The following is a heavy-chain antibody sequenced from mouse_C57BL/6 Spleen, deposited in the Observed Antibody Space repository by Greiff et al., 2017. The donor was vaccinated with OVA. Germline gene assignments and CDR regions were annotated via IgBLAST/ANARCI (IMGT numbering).Heavy chain of an antibody. D-gene: IGHD1-1*01. V-gene: IGHV1-15*01. J-gene: IGHJ1*03. CDR3: TRNYGSSWYFDV. Sequence: VQRVESGAELVRPGASVTLSCKASGYTFTDYEMHWVKQTPVHGLEWIGAIDPETGGTAYNQKFKGKAILTADKSSSTAYMELRSLTSEDSAVYYCTRNYGSSWYFDVWGTGTTVTVSS. CDR1: GYTFTDYE. CDR2: IDPETGGT.